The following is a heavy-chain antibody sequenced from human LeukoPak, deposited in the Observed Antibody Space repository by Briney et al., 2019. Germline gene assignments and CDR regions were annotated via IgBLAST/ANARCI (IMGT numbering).Heavy chain of an antibody. J-gene: IGHJ6*02. Sequence: GGSLRLSCAASGFTFSSYSMNRVRQAPGKGLEWVSSISSSSSYIYYADSVKGRFTISRGNAKNSLYLQMNSLRAEDTAVYYCARDSVILRYFDWLLNYYGMDVWGQGTTVTVSS. CDR2: ISSSSSYI. CDR1: GFTFSSYS. D-gene: IGHD3-9*01. V-gene: IGHV3-21*01. CDR3: ARDSVILRYFDWLLNYYGMDV.